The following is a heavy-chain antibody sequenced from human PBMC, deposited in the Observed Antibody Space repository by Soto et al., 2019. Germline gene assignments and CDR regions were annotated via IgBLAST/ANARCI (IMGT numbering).Heavy chain of an antibody. D-gene: IGHD3-3*01. Sequence: QVQLQESGPGLVKTSQTLSLTCTVSGCSISSGDYYWSWIRQHPGKGLEWIGYISYIGSTYYNPSLKSRVTLSVDTSKNQCSLKLRSVTAADTAVYYFARWWSGSRQGFDPWGQGTLVTVSS. CDR1: GCSISSGDYY. V-gene: IGHV4-31*03. J-gene: IGHJ5*02. CDR2: ISYIGST. CDR3: ARWWSGSRQGFDP.